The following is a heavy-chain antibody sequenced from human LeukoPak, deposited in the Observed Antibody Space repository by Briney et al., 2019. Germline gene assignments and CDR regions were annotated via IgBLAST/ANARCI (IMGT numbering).Heavy chain of an antibody. V-gene: IGHV3-33*01. Sequence: GGSPRPSCAASGFTLSSYGMHWVRQAPGKGLEWVAVIWFDGTNKYYRDSVKGRFTISRDNSKNTLYLQMNSLRAEDTAVYYCARGGYDLWSGYRIDYWGQGTLVTVSS. CDR3: ARGGYDLWSGYRIDY. CDR1: GFTLSSYG. J-gene: IGHJ4*02. D-gene: IGHD3-3*01. CDR2: IWFDGTNK.